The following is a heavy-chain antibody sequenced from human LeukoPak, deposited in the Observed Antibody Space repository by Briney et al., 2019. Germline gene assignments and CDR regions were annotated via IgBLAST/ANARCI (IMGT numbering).Heavy chain of an antibody. CDR1: GFTLRSYD. Sequence: GGSLRLSCAASGFTLRSYDMQWVRQSMEKGLEWVAAIGTAGDTYYPGSAKGRFSVSRENAKNSVFLQLNSLTAGDTAVYYCTRGISKSRDAFDLWGQGAMVTVSS. D-gene: IGHD3-3*02. V-gene: IGHV3-13*01. CDR2: IGTAGDT. CDR3: TRGISKSRDAFDL. J-gene: IGHJ3*01.